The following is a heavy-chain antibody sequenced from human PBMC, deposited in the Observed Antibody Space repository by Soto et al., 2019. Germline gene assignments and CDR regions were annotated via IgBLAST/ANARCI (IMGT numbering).Heavy chain of an antibody. Sequence: ASVKISCKVSGYTLSEVSIHWVRQTPGKGLEWMGGFDTENDETSYAQKFQGRVTLTEDTSTDTAYLELSSLRSEDTAIYYCAIAAYCSGATCYSGYNWFDPWGQGTPVTVSS. CDR3: AIAAYCSGATCYSGYNWFDP. J-gene: IGHJ5*02. CDR1: GYTLSEVS. D-gene: IGHD2-2*01. V-gene: IGHV1-24*01. CDR2: FDTENDET.